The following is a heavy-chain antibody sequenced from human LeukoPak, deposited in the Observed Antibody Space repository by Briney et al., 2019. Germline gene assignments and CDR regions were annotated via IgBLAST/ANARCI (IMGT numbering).Heavy chain of an antibody. CDR2: IIPIFGTA. V-gene: IGHV1-69*05. CDR1: GGTFSSYA. J-gene: IGHJ6*02. Sequence: SVKVSCKASGGTFSSYAISWVRQAPGQGLEWMGGIIPIFGTANYAQKFQERVTITRDMSTSTAYMELSSLRSEDTAVYYCAADSHYYYGMDVWGQGTTVTVSS. CDR3: AADSHYYYGMDV.